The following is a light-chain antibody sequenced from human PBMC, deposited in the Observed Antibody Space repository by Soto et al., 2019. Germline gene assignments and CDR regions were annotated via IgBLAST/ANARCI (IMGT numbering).Light chain of an antibody. CDR3: QQLKASPLT. V-gene: IGKV1-9*01. CDR1: QGIGSY. Sequence: DSQLTQSPSFLSASVGYRVIITCWASQGIGSYLAWFQQKPGKAPNLLIYAASTLQSGVPSRFSGSGSGTEFTLTISSLQPEDFATYYCQQLKASPLTFGGGTKV. CDR2: AAS. J-gene: IGKJ4*01.